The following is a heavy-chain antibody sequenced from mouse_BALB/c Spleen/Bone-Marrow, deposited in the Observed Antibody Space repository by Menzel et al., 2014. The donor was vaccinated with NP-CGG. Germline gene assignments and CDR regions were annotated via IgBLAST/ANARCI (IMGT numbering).Heavy chain of an antibody. D-gene: IGHD2-3*01. V-gene: IGHV1-80*01. J-gene: IGHJ2*01. CDR3: ARGRGWYFDY. Sequence: VQLQQSGAELVRPGSSVKISCKASGYAFSSYWMNWVKQRPGQGLEWIGQIYPGDGDTNYNGKFKSKATLTADKSSSTAYMQLSGLTSEDSAVYFCARGRGWYFDYWGQGTTLTVSS. CDR1: GYAFSSYW. CDR2: IYPGDGDT.